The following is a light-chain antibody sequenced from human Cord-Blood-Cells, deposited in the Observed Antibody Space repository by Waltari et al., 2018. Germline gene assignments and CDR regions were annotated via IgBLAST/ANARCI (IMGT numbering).Light chain of an antibody. J-gene: IGLJ1*01. V-gene: IGLV2-23*01. CDR3: CSYAGSSSYV. CDR2: EGR. Sequence: QSALTQPASVSGSPGQSITIPCTGTSSDVGSYNLVSWYQQHPGKAPKPVIYEGRKRPSGVSKRFSGSKSGNTASLTISGLQAEDEADYYCCSYAGSSSYVFGTGTKVTVL. CDR1: SSDVGSYNL.